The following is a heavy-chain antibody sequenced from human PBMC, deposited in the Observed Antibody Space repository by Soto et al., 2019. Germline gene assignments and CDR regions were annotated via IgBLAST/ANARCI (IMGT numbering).Heavy chain of an antibody. CDR1: GYTFTSYA. V-gene: IGHV1-3*01. Sequence: ASVKVSCKASGYTFTSYAMHWVRQAPGQRLEWMGWINAGNGNTKYSQKFQGRVTITRDTSASTAYMELSSLRSEDTAVYYCARVPGIAAAGSRPYYYYGMDVWGQGTTVTVSS. J-gene: IGHJ6*02. CDR2: INAGNGNT. CDR3: ARVPGIAAAGSRPYYYYGMDV. D-gene: IGHD6-13*01.